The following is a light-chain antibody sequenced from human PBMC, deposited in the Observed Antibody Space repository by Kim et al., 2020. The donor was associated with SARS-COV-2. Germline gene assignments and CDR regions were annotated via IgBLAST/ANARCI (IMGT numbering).Light chain of an antibody. CDR3: CSFAGRNSLI. V-gene: IGLV2-23*02. J-gene: IGLJ2*01. CDR2: GVN. Sequence: QSALTQPASVSGSPGQSITISCSGISSDVGNYDLVSWYQHQPGKAPKLIVLGVNKRPSGVSNRFSGSKSGDTASLTNSGLQAEDEADYYCCSFAGRNSLIFGGGTKLTVL. CDR1: SSDVGNYDL.